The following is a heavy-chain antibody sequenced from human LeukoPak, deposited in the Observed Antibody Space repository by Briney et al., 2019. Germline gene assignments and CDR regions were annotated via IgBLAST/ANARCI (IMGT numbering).Heavy chain of an antibody. CDR1: GFTVSSNY. Sequence: GGSLRLSCAASGFTVSSNYMSWVRQAPGKGLEWVSVIYSGGSTYYADSVKGRFTISRDNSKNTLYLQMNSLRAEDTAVYYCARGAVVTALDYWGQGTLVTVSS. CDR3: ARGAVVTALDY. J-gene: IGHJ4*02. CDR2: IYSGGST. D-gene: IGHD2-21*02. V-gene: IGHV3-53*01.